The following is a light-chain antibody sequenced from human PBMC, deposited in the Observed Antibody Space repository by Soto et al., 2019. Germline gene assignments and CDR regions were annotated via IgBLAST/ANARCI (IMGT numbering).Light chain of an antibody. CDR3: QQYGSSPT. Sequence: EIVLTQSPGTLSLSPGERATLSCRASQSVSSSYLAWYQQKPGQAPRLLIYGASSRATGIPDRFSGSGSGTDFTLTISRMEPEDFAVYYCQQYGSSPTFGQXTKV. J-gene: IGKJ1*01. CDR1: QSVSSSY. V-gene: IGKV3-20*01. CDR2: GAS.